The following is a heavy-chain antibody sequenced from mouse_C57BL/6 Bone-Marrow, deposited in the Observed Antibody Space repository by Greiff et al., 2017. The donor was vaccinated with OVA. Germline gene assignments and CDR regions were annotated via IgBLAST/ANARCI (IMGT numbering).Heavy chain of an antibody. V-gene: IGHV5-6*01. Sequence: EVHLVESGGDLVKPGGSLKLSCAASGFTFSSYGMSWVRQTPDKRLEWVAPISSGGSYTYYPDSVKGRFTISRDNAKNTLYLQMSSLKSEDTAMDYCARHGGGLPWYFDVWGTGTTVTVSS. CDR1: GFTFSSYG. D-gene: IGHD2-2*01. J-gene: IGHJ1*03. CDR2: ISSGGSYT. CDR3: ARHGGGLPWYFDV.